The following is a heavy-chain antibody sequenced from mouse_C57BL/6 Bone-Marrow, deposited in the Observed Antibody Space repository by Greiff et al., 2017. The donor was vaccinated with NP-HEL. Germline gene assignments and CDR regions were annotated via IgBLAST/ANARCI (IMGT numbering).Heavy chain of an antibody. CDR2: INYDGSST. CDR1: GFTFSDYS. J-gene: IGHJ4*01. V-gene: IGHV5-16*01. CDR3: AREGGLRRRTYAMDY. D-gene: IGHD2-4*01. Sequence: EVKLMESEGGLVQPGSSMKLSCTASGFTFSDYSMSFVRQVPPTFLYCFSNINYDGSSTYYLDSLKSRFIISRDNAKNILYLQMSSLKSEDTATYYCAREGGLRRRTYAMDYWGQGTSVTVSS.